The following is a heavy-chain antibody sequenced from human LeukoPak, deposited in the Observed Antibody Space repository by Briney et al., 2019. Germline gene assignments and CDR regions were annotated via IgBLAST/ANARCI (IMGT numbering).Heavy chain of an antibody. CDR1: GFTFSSYA. CDR2: ISGSGGST. Sequence: GGSLRLSCAASGFTFSSYAMSWVRQAPGKGLEWVSAISGSGGSTYYADFVKGRFTISRDNSKNTLYLQMNSLRAEDTAVYYCAAGETEYYYDSSGYQPYAFDIWGQGTMVTVSS. D-gene: IGHD3-22*01. CDR3: AAGETEYYYDSSGYQPYAFDI. V-gene: IGHV3-23*01. J-gene: IGHJ3*02.